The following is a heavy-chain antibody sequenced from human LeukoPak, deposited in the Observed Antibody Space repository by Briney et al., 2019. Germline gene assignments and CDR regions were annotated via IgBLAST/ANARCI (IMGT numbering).Heavy chain of an antibody. CDR3: ARLIAAAGLNWFDP. V-gene: IGHV4-59*08. CDR1: GGSISSYY. J-gene: IGHJ5*02. CDR2: IYYSGST. D-gene: IGHD6-13*01. Sequence: SETLSLTCTVSGGSISSYYWSWIRRPPGKGLEWIGYIYYSGSTNYNPSLKSRVTISVDTSKNQFSLKLSSVTAADTAVYYCARLIAAAGLNWFDPWGQGTLVTVSS.